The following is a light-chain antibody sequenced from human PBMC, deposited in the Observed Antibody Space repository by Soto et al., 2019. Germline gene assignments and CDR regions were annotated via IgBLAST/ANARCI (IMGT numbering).Light chain of an antibody. CDR3: QQYDYSPRT. V-gene: IGKV3-20*01. J-gene: IGKJ1*01. Sequence: ELVLTQSPGTLSLSPGDRATLSCRASLSLPSRSLAWYKQRPGQAPRVLIFAASTRAVDIPDGLSGSGSGTDFPLSINRLEPEDFAVCYCQQYDYSPRTFGQGTKVEVK. CDR2: AAS. CDR1: LSLPSRS.